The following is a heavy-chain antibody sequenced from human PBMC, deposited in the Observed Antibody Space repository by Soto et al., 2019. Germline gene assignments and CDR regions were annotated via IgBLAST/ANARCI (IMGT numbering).Heavy chain of an antibody. D-gene: IGHD2-8*01. V-gene: IGHV1-18*01. CDR1: GYTITSYG. J-gene: IGHJ6*02. CDR2: ISGYNGDT. CDR3: AKNGQPPYYYYGLDV. Sequence: ASVKVSCTASGYTITSYGISWVRQAPGQGLEWMGWISGYNGDTNYAQKFQDRVSMTIDTSTGTAYMELRSLTSDDTAIYYCAKNGQPPYYYYGLDVWGHGTTVTVSS.